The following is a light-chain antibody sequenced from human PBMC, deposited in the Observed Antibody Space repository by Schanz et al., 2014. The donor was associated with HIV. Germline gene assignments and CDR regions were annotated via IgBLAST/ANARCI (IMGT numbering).Light chain of an antibody. CDR1: SYSIGNNF. V-gene: IGLV1-51*01. CDR3: GTWDSRMSVGFV. CDR2: DNY. Sequence: QSVLTQPPSVSAAPGQRVTISCSGHSYSIGNNFVSWFQQLPGTAPKLLIYDNYKRPSGIPDRFSGSKPGTSATLVITGLQTGDEADYYCGTWDSRMSVGFVFGSGTKLTVL. J-gene: IGLJ1*01.